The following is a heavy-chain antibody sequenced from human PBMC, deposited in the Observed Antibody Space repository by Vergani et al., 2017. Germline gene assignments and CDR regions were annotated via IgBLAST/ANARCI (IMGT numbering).Heavy chain of an antibody. Sequence: EVQLLESGGGLVQPGGSLRLSCAASGFTFSSYAMNWVRQAPGKGLEWVSAISGSGGSTYYADSVKGRFTISRDNSKNTLYLQMNSLRAEDTAVYYWAKDHWGVPAAIPFDYWGQGTLVTVSS. CDR2: ISGSGGST. D-gene: IGHD2-2*01. V-gene: IGHV3-23*01. J-gene: IGHJ4*02. CDR1: GFTFSSYA. CDR3: AKDHWGVPAAIPFDY.